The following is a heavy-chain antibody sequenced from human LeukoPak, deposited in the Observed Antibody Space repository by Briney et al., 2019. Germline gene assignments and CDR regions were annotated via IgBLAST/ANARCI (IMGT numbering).Heavy chain of an antibody. CDR1: GFTFSSYW. D-gene: IGHD6-6*01. V-gene: IGHV3-7*01. CDR2: IKQDGSEK. CDR3: ARGAARDH. Sequence: GGSLRLSCAASGFTFSSYWIHWVRQAPGKGLEWVANIKQDGSEKYYVDSVKGRFTISRDNAKNSLYLQMNSLRAEDTAVYYCARGAARDHWGQGTLVTVSS. J-gene: IGHJ4*02.